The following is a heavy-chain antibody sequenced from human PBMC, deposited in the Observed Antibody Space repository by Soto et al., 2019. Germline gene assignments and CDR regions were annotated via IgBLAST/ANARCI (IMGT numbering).Heavy chain of an antibody. CDR1: GLTFSSYA. CDR2: ISGSGAVT. CDR3: AKDKGCTSPTCHWNAFDI. D-gene: IGHD2-8*01. Sequence: EVQLLESGGGLVQPGGSLRLSCAASGLTFSSYAMSWVRQAPGKGLEWVSAISGSGAVTYYADSVKGRFTISRDNSKNTLYLQMNSLRAEDTAVYHCAKDKGCTSPTCHWNAFDIWGQGTMVTVSS. V-gene: IGHV3-23*01. J-gene: IGHJ3*02.